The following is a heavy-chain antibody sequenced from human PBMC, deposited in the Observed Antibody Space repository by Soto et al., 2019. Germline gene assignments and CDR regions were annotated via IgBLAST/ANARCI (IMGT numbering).Heavy chain of an antibody. Sequence: SETLSLTCAVYGGSISSSSYYWGWIRQPPGKGLEWIGSIYYSGSTYYNPSLKSRVTISVDTSKNQFSLKLSSVTAADTAVYYCARKGYCSSTSCYAAAYDYWGQGTLVTVSS. CDR3: ARKGYCSSTSCYAAAYDY. CDR2: IYYSGST. D-gene: IGHD2-2*01. CDR1: GGSISSSSYY. J-gene: IGHJ4*02. V-gene: IGHV4-39*01.